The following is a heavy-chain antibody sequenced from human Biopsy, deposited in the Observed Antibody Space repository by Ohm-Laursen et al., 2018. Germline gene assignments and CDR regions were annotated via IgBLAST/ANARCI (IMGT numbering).Heavy chain of an antibody. CDR2: INHSGST. Sequence: GTLSLTCAVSGGSFNGTYWSWIRQTPGKGLEWIGEINHSGSTKYNPSFESRVTISVDTSKNQFSLNLFSVTAADAARYFCARGEYYAYWSGARKLNYFDYWGQGTLVIVSS. J-gene: IGHJ4*02. V-gene: IGHV4-34*01. CDR1: GGSFNGTY. D-gene: IGHD3-3*01. CDR3: ARGEYYAYWSGARKLNYFDY.